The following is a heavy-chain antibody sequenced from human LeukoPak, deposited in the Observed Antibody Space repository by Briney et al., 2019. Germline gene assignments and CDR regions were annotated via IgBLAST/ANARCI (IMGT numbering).Heavy chain of an antibody. D-gene: IGHD5-12*01. Sequence: PSETLSLTCAVSGGSISSGGYSWSWIRQPPGKGLEWIGYIYHSGSTYYNPSLKSRVTISVDRSKNQFSLKLSSVTAADTAVYYCARASGYDSLVDYWGQGTLVTVSS. CDR2: IYHSGST. CDR1: GGSISSGGYS. J-gene: IGHJ4*02. CDR3: ARASGYDSLVDY. V-gene: IGHV4-30-2*01.